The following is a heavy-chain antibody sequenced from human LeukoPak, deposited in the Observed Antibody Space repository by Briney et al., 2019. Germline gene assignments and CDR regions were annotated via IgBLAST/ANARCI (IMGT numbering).Heavy chain of an antibody. Sequence: SVKVSCKASGGTFSRYAITWVRQAPGQGLEWMGRIIPILGIANYAQKFQGRVTITADTSATTAYMELSSLRSEDTAVYYRARDLELRGAWGQGTLVTVSS. CDR1: GGTFSRYA. CDR2: IIPILGIA. V-gene: IGHV1-69*04. J-gene: IGHJ4*02. D-gene: IGHD3-10*01. CDR3: ARDLELRGA.